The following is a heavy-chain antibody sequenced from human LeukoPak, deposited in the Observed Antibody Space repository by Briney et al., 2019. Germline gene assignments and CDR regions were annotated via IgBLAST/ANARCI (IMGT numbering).Heavy chain of an antibody. J-gene: IGHJ4*02. CDR1: GGSISSSSYY. V-gene: IGHV4-39*01. D-gene: IGHD6-19*01. CDR2: IYYSGST. CDR3: XRXRGSGWYIDY. Sequence: SETLSLTCTVSGGSISSSSYYWGWIRQPPGKGLEWIGSIYYSGSTYYNPSLKSRVTISVDTSKNQFSLKLSSVTAADTAVYXXXRXRGSGWYIDYWGQGTLVTVSS.